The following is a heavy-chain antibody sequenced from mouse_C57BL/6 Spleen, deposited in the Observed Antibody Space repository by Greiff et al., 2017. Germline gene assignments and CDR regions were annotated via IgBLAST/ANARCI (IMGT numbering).Heavy chain of an antibody. CDR2: ISSGSSTI. Sequence: EVQLVASGGGLVKPGGSLKLSCAASGFTFSDSGMHWVRQAPEKGLEWVAYISSGSSTIYYADTVKGRFTISRDNAKNTLFLQMTSLRSEDTAMYYCARGDYDYAWFAYWGQGTLVTVSA. V-gene: IGHV5-17*01. J-gene: IGHJ3*01. CDR1: GFTFSDSG. D-gene: IGHD2-4*01. CDR3: ARGDYDYAWFAY.